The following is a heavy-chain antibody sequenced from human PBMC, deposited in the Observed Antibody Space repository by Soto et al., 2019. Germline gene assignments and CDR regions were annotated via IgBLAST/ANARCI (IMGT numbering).Heavy chain of an antibody. Sequence: GGSLRLSCAASGFTFSSHGMHWLRQAPGKGLEWVTVISYDGSNEYYADSVRGRFTIFRDNSKNILYLQMNSLRTEDTAVYYCAKERMEQYQLLPFFDYWGQGTLVTVSS. CDR3: AKERMEQYQLLPFFDY. V-gene: IGHV3-30*18. D-gene: IGHD2-2*01. CDR1: GFTFSSHG. CDR2: ISYDGSNE. J-gene: IGHJ4*02.